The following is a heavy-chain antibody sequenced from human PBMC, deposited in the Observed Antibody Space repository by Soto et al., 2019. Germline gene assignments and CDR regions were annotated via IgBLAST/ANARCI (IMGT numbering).Heavy chain of an antibody. D-gene: IGHD3-16*02. V-gene: IGHV4-39*01. CDR1: GDSLSAGPYH. Sequence: QLQLQESGPGLVKPSETLSLTCSVSGDSLSAGPYHWGWIRQPPGKGLEWIGNVYNSGSTSYSPALKSRVTISVDTSKNQFSLRLTSVTAADTAVYFCARHPPYRPFAFWGQGTMVTVSS. CDR3: ARHPPYRPFAF. J-gene: IGHJ4*02. CDR2: VYNSGST.